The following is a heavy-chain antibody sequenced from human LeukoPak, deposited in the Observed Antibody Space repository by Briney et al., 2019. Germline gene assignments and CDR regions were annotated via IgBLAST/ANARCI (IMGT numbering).Heavy chain of an antibody. CDR3: ARTGYSSGWYGGFDY. CDR1: GYTFTTYW. V-gene: IGHV5-51*01. J-gene: IGHJ4*02. Sequence: GGSLKISCKASGYTFTTYWIGWVRQMPGKGLEWMGIIYPGDSDTRYSPSFQGQVTISADKSISTAYLQWSSLKASDIAMYYCARTGYSSGWYGGFDYWGQGTLVTVSS. CDR2: IYPGDSDT. D-gene: IGHD6-19*01.